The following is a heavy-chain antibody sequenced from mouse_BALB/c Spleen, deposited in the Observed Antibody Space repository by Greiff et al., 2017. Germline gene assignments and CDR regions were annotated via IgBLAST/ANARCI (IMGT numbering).Heavy chain of an antibody. V-gene: IGHV1-54*01. CDR3: ARAYYRYDGSAMDY. D-gene: IGHD2-14*01. CDR2: INPGSGGT. CDR1: GYAFTNYL. Sequence: QVHVKQSGAELVRPGTSVKVSCKASGYAFTNYLIEWVKQRPGQGLEWIGVINPGSGGTNYNEKFKGKATLTADKSSSTAYMQLSSLTSDDSAVYFCARAYYRYDGSAMDYWGQGTSVTVSS. J-gene: IGHJ4*01.